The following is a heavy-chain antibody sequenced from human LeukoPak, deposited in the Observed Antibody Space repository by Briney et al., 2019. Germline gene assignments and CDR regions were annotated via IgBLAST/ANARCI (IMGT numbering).Heavy chain of an antibody. Sequence: ASVTVSCKASGYTFTGYYMHWVRQAPGQGLEWMGWINPNSGGTNYAQKFQGRVTMTRDTSISTAYMELSRLRSDDTAVYYCARERGSSWYYFDYWGQGTLVTVSS. CDR1: GYTFTGYY. J-gene: IGHJ4*02. CDR2: INPNSGGT. D-gene: IGHD6-13*01. V-gene: IGHV1-2*02. CDR3: ARERGSSWYYFDY.